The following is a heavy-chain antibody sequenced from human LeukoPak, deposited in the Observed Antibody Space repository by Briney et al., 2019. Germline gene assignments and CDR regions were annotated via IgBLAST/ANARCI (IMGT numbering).Heavy chain of an antibody. J-gene: IGHJ6*03. CDR2: VYYSGST. D-gene: IGHD2-2*01. CDR3: ARQPIVIVPAARYYYYYYMDV. V-gene: IGHV4-39*01. CDR1: GGSISSSSYY. Sequence: SETLSLTCTVSGGSISSSSYYWGWIRQPPGKGLEWIGSVYYSGSTYYNPSLKSRVTISVDTSKNQFSLKLSSVTAADTAVYYCARQPIVIVPAARYYYYYYMDVWGKGTTVTVSS.